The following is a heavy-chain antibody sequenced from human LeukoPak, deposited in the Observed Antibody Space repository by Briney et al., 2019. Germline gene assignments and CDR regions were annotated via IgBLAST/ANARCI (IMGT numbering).Heavy chain of an antibody. CDR3: AKGGTSVLIYYYFDY. D-gene: IGHD4-11*01. CDR1: GGSISSYY. CDR2: IYYSGST. Sequence: SETLSLTCTVSGGSISSYYWSWIRQPPGKGLEWIGYIYYSGSTNYNPSLKSRVTISVDTSKNQFSLKLSSVTAADTAFYYCAKGGTSVLIYYYFDYWGQGTLVTVSS. V-gene: IGHV4-59*01. J-gene: IGHJ4*02.